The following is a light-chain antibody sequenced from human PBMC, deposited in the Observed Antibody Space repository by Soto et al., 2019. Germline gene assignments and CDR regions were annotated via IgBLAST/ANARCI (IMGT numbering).Light chain of an antibody. CDR1: ETVRSN. J-gene: IGKJ1*01. V-gene: IGKV3D-15*01. CDR2: AAS. Sequence: RVMTQSPDTLSVSPGERATLSCRASETVRSNLAWYQQKPGQAPRLLIYAASTRATGIPARFIGNGSGTEFTLTISSLQSEDFAVYYCRQYNNWWTFGQGTKVEIK. CDR3: RQYNNWWT.